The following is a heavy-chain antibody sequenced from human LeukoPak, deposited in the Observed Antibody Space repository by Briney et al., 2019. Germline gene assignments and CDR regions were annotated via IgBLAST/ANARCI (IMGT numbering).Heavy chain of an antibody. CDR1: GYTFPNDW. CDR2: VYPDDSDP. Sequence: GESLKISCTVSGYTFPNDWIACVRQMPGKGLEWMGIVYPDDSDPRYSPSFQSQVTLSADKSISTAYLEWSSLKASDTAMYYCATNHDYGDFPFDYWGQGTLVTVSS. CDR3: ATNHDYGDFPFDY. V-gene: IGHV5-51*01. D-gene: IGHD4-17*01. J-gene: IGHJ4*02.